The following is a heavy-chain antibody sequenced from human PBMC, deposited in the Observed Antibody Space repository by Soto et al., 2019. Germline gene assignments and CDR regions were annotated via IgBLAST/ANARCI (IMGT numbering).Heavy chain of an antibody. Sequence: EVQLLASVGGLVQPGGSLRLSCAASGFTFSSYAMSWVRHAPGKGLEWVSAISGSGGSTYYADSVKGRFTITRDNSKNTQYLQMNSLGAEDTAVYYCANDRGVVAARGWFDPRGQGTLVTVSS. J-gene: IGHJ5*02. CDR1: GFTFSSYA. V-gene: IGHV3-23*01. D-gene: IGHD2-15*01. CDR2: ISGSGGST. CDR3: ANDRGVVAARGWFDP.